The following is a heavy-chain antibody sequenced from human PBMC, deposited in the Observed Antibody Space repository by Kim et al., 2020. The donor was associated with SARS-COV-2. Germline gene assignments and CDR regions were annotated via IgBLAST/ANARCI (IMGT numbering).Heavy chain of an antibody. V-gene: IGHV3-30*04. CDR2: ISYDGSNK. D-gene: IGHD3-10*01. CDR3: ARVDGSGFFDS. J-gene: IGHJ5*01. Sequence: GGSLRLSCAASGFSFSSYAMYWVRQAPGQGLEWVALISYDGSNKYYADSVKGRFTISRDNSKNTLYLQMNSLRVEDTAVYYCARVDGSGFFDSWGQGTVV. CDR1: GFSFSSYA.